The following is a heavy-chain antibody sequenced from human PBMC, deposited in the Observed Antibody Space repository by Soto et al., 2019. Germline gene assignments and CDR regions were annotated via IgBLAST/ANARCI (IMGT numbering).Heavy chain of an antibody. Sequence: QVQLQQWGAGLLKPSETLSLTCAVYGGSFSGYYWSWIRQPPGKGLEWIGEINHSGSTNYNPSLKSRVTISVDTSKNQFSLKLSSVTAADTAVYYCARGSRGPLRLAGAYYGMDVWGQGTTVTVSS. J-gene: IGHJ6*02. D-gene: IGHD5-12*01. V-gene: IGHV4-34*01. CDR1: GGSFSGYY. CDR3: ARGSRGPLRLAGAYYGMDV. CDR2: INHSGST.